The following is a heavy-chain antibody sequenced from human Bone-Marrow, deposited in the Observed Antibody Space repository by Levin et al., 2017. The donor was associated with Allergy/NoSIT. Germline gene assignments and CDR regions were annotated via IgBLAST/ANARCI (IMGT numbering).Heavy chain of an antibody. CDR1: GGSISTYY. CDR3: ARAIPSGGNSYYYYYMDV. CDR2: IYYSGST. Sequence: KTSETLSLTCTVSGGSISTYYWSWIRQPPEKRLEWIGDIYYSGSTKYNPSLKSRVTLLVDTSKHLFSLMPSAVPAADSAVYVCARAIPSGGNSYYYYYMDVWGKGTTVTVSS. D-gene: IGHD4-23*01. V-gene: IGHV4-59*01. J-gene: IGHJ6*03.